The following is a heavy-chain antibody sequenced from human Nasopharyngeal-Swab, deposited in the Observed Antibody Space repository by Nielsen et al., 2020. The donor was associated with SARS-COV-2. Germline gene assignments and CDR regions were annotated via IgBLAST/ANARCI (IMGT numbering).Heavy chain of an antibody. CDR2: ISSSSSYI. CDR3: ARDYYAYCGGDCYSGPNYFDY. Sequence: GESLKISCAASGFTFSSYSMNWVRQAPGKGLEWVSSISSSSSYIYYADSVKGRFTISRDNAKNSLYLQMNSLRAEDTAVYYCARDYYAYCGGDCYSGPNYFDYWGQGTLVTVPS. CDR1: GFTFSSYS. J-gene: IGHJ4*02. V-gene: IGHV3-21*01. D-gene: IGHD2-21*02.